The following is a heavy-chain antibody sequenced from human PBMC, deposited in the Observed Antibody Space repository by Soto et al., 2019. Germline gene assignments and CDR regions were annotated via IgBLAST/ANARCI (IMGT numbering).Heavy chain of an antibody. CDR1: GYSFTIYW. CDR2: IDPSDSYT. J-gene: IGHJ3*02. D-gene: IGHD2-2*01. V-gene: IGHV5-10-1*01. Sequence: PGESLKISCKGSGYSFTIYWISWVRQMPGKGLEWMGRIDPSDSYTNYSPSFQGHVTISADKSISTAYLQWSSLKASDTAMYYCARRGYCSSTSCHYAFDIWGQGTMVTVSS. CDR3: ARRGYCSSTSCHYAFDI.